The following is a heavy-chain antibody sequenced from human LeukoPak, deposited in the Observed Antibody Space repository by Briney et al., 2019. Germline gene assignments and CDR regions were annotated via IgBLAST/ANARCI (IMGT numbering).Heavy chain of an antibody. V-gene: IGHV3-7*01. Sequence: GGSLRLSCAASGFTFSSYAMSWVRQAPGKGLEWVANIRTDGSEKYYVDSVKGRFTISRDNAKNSLYLQMNSLRAEDTAVYYCATYSSSNAREFQYWGQGTLVTVSS. CDR3: ATYSSSNAREFQY. J-gene: IGHJ1*01. CDR1: GFTFSSYA. CDR2: IRTDGSEK. D-gene: IGHD2-2*01.